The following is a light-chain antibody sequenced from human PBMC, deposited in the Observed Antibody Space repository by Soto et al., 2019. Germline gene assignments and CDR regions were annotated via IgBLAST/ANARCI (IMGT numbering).Light chain of an antibody. Sequence: DLQLTQSPSFLSASVGDRVTITCRASQGISSYLAWYQQKPGKAPKLLIYAASTLQSGVPSRFSGSGSGTELTITISSLQPEDFATDYCQQLSSYPLSAFGPGTKVDIK. CDR2: AAS. CDR1: QGISSY. CDR3: QQLSSYPLSA. J-gene: IGKJ3*01. V-gene: IGKV1-9*01.